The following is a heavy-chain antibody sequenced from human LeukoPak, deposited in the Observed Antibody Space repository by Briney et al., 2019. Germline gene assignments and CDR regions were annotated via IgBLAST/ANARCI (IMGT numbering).Heavy chain of an antibody. Sequence: GGSLRLSCAASGFTFINAWMAWVRQAPGKGLEWVGRIKAKAHGGTIEYAAPVKGRFTISRDDSKNTLYLQMNSLKIEDTAVYYCTKLARAPRDFDYWGQGTLVTVSS. CDR3: TKLARAPRDFDY. D-gene: IGHD3-10*01. V-gene: IGHV3-15*01. CDR2: IKAKAHGGTI. J-gene: IGHJ4*01. CDR1: GFTFINAW.